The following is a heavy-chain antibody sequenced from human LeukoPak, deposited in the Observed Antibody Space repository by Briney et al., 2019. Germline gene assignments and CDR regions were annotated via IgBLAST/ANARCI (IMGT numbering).Heavy chain of an antibody. D-gene: IGHD6-6*01. CDR1: GGSISSGGYY. Sequence: SETLSLTCTVSGGSISSGGYYWSWIRQHPGKGLEWIGYIYYSGSTYYNPSLKSRVTISVDTSKNQFSLKLSSVTAADTAVYYCPSGIAAHIDYWGQGTLVTVSS. J-gene: IGHJ4*02. V-gene: IGHV4-31*03. CDR3: PSGIAAHIDY. CDR2: IYYSGST.